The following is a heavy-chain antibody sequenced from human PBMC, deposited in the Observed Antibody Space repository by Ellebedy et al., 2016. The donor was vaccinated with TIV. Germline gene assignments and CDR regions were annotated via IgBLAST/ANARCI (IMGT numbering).Heavy chain of an antibody. CDR1: GASISASY. J-gene: IGHJ3*02. CDR2: INHSGST. V-gene: IGHV4-34*01. CDR3: ARGSHYMRVVVFTSDAFDI. D-gene: IGHD3-22*01. Sequence: MPSETLSLTCTVSGASISASYWSWIRQPPGQGLEWIGEINHSGSTNYNPSLKSRVTISGDTSKNQFSLNFSSVTAADTAVYYCARGSHYMRVVVFTSDAFDIWGQGTMVTVSS.